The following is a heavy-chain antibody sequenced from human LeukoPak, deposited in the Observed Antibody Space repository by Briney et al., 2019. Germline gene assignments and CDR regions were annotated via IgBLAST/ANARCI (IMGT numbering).Heavy chain of an antibody. D-gene: IGHD1-26*01. V-gene: IGHV1-3*01. CDR1: GYTFSSYA. J-gene: IGHJ4*02. Sequence: ASVKVSCKGSGYTFSSYAIHWVRQAPGQRLEWMGWINAGNGDTKYSQKLQGRVTMTTDTSTSTAYMELRSLRSDDTAVYYCARDRQLKIESGSFTPLGYWGQGTLVTVSS. CDR3: ARDRQLKIESGSFTPLGY. CDR2: INAGNGDT.